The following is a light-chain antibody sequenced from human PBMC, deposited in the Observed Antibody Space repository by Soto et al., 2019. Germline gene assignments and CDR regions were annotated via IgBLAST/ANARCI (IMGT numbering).Light chain of an antibody. J-gene: IGKJ2*01. CDR3: QKYNSAPYT. CDR2: AAY. V-gene: IGKV1-27*01. CDR1: QGISNF. Sequence: DIPMTQSPFSLSASVGDRVTITCRASQGISNFLAWYQQKPGKVPKLLIYAAYTLQSGVPSRFSGSGSATDFTITINNLQPEDFATYSCQKYNSAPYTFGHGTKLDIK.